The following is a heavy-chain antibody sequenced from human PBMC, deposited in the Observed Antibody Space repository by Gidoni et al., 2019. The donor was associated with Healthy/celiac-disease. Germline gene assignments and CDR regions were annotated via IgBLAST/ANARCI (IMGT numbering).Heavy chain of an antibody. CDR3: ARDVDGDSFDY. CDR2: IYYSGST. J-gene: IGHJ4*02. D-gene: IGHD4-17*01. Sequence: QVQLQESGPGLVQPSETLSLTCPVSGGSISSYYWIWIRQAPGKGLEWIGYIYYSGSTNYNPSLKSRVTISVDTSKNQFSLKLSSVTAADTAVYYCARDVDGDSFDYWGQGTLVTVSS. V-gene: IGHV4-59*01. CDR1: GGSISSYY.